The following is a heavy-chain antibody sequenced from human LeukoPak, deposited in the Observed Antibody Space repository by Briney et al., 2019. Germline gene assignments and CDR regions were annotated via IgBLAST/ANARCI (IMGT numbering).Heavy chain of an antibody. D-gene: IGHD3-10*01. V-gene: IGHV3-23*01. CDR2: ISGSGGST. J-gene: IGHJ4*02. CDR1: GFTFSSYA. CDR3: AKPEEWFGERPDY. Sequence: GGSLRLSCAASGFTFSSYAMSWVRQAPGKGLEWVSAISGSGGSTYYADPVKGRFTISRDNSKNTLYLQMNSLRAEDTAVYYCAKPEEWFGERPDYWGQGTLVTVSS.